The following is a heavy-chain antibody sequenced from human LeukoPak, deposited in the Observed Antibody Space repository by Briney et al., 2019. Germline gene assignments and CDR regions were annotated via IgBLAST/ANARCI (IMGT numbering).Heavy chain of an antibody. CDR1: GFTLSSYW. Sequence: GGSLRLSCAASGFTLSSYWMHWVRQAPGKGLVWVSRISSGGSSTSYADSGKGRFTISRDNAKNTLYLQMHSLRVDDTAVYYCASGSNHFGDWGQGTLVTVSS. V-gene: IGHV3-74*01. D-gene: IGHD1-26*01. CDR2: ISSGGSST. J-gene: IGHJ4*02. CDR3: ASGSNHFGD.